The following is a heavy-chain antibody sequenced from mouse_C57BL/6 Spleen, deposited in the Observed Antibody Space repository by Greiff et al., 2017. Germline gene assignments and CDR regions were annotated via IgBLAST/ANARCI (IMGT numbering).Heavy chain of an antibody. Sequence: EVKLMESGPELVKPGASVKMSCKASGYTFTDYNMHWVKQSHGKSLEWIGYINPNNGGTSYNQKFKGKATLTVNKSSSTAYMELRSLTSEDSAVYYRAREVDGYSDYAMDYWGQGTSVTVSS. CDR2: INPNNGGT. D-gene: IGHD2-3*01. CDR1: GYTFTDYN. V-gene: IGHV1-22*01. J-gene: IGHJ4*01. CDR3: AREVDGYSDYAMDY.